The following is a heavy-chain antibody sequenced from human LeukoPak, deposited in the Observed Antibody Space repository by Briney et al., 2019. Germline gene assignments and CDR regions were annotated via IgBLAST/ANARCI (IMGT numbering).Heavy chain of an antibody. CDR3: ARDLAVQNYDFWSGYLSHYGMDV. J-gene: IGHJ6*02. CDR2: ISSSSSYI. D-gene: IGHD3-3*01. CDR1: GFTFSSYS. Sequence: GGSLRLSCAASGFTFSSYSMNWVRQAPGKGLEWVSSISSSSSYIYYADSVKGRFTISRDNAKNSLYLQMNSLRAEDTAVYYCARDLAVQNYDFWSGYLSHYGMDVWAKGPRSPSP. V-gene: IGHV3-21*01.